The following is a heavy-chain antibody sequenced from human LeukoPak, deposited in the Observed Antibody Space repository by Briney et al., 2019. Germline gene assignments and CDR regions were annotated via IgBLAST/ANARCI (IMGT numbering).Heavy chain of an antibody. CDR1: GFTVSSNY. CDR2: IYSGGST. V-gene: IGHV3-53*01. D-gene: IGHD1-26*01. CDR3: ARAAIVGATKKGGYFDY. Sequence: PGGSLRLSCAASGFTVSSNYMSWVRQAPGKGLEWVSVIYSGGSTYYADSVKGRFTISRDNSKNTLYLQMNSLRAEDTAVYYCARAAIVGATKKGGYFDYWGQGTLVTVSS. J-gene: IGHJ4*02.